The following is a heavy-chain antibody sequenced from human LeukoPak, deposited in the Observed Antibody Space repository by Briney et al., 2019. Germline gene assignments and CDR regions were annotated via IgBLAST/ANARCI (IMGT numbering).Heavy chain of an antibody. V-gene: IGHV1-2*02. Sequence: GASVKVSCKASGYTFTGYYMHWVRQAPGQGLEWMGWINPNSGGTNYAQKFQGRVTMTRDTPISTAYMELSRLRSDDTAVYYCVRAGSGSFLFDYWGQGTLVTVSS. CDR3: VRAGSGSFLFDY. J-gene: IGHJ4*02. CDR2: INPNSGGT. D-gene: IGHD3-10*01. CDR1: GYTFTGYY.